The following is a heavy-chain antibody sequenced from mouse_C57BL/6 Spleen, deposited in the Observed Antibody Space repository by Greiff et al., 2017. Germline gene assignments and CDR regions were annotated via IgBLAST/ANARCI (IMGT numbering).Heavy chain of an antibody. CDR1: GYTLTSYG. J-gene: IGHJ3*01. CDR3: SRGNDGYLFAY. Sequence: QVQLQQPGAELVKPGASVKLSCKASGYTLTSYGMHWVKQRPGQGLEWIGMIHPNGGSTNYNAKFKSKATLTVDKSSSTGYMHLSSLTSEDSAVYYCSRGNDGYLFAYWGQGTLVTVSA. CDR2: IHPNGGST. V-gene: IGHV1-64*01. D-gene: IGHD2-3*01.